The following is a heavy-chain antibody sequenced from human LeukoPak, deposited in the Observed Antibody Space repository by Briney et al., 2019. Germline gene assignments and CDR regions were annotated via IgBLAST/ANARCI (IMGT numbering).Heavy chain of an antibody. D-gene: IGHD1-26*01. V-gene: IGHV4-61*05. CDR3: ARFLSGSYSDY. CDR1: GGSISSSSYY. Sequence: KPSETLSLTCSVSGGSISSSSYYWGWIRQPPGKGLQWLGYIYYGGSTKYNPSIKSRVTISVDTSKNQFSLKLTSVTAADTAVYYCARFLSGSYSDYWGQGTLVTVSS. J-gene: IGHJ4*02. CDR2: IYYGGST.